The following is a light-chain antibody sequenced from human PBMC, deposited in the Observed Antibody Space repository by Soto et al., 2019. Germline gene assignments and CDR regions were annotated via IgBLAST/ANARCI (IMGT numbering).Light chain of an antibody. V-gene: IGLV2-14*02. CDR2: EVS. CDR3: SSYTSSSTIV. CDR1: SSDVGSSNL. Sequence: QSALAQPASVSGSPGQSITISCTGTSSDVGSSNLVSWYQQYPGKAPKLMIYEVSNRPSGVSNRFSGSKSGNTASLTISGLQGEDEADYYCSSYTSSSTIVFGTGTKLTVL. J-gene: IGLJ1*01.